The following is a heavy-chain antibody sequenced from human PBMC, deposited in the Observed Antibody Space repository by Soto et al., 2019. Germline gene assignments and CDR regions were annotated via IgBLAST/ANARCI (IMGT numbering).Heavy chain of an antibody. V-gene: IGHV2-5*01. Sequence: SGPTLVNPTQTLTLTCTFSGFSLSTSGVGVGWIRQPPGRALEWLALIYWNDDKRYSPSLKSRLTITKDTSKNQVVLTMTNMDPVDTATYYCAHLLVAGMEIEYFQHWGQGTLVTVSS. CDR3: AHLLVAGMEIEYFQH. D-gene: IGHD6-19*01. CDR1: GFSLSTSGVG. CDR2: IYWNDDK. J-gene: IGHJ1*01.